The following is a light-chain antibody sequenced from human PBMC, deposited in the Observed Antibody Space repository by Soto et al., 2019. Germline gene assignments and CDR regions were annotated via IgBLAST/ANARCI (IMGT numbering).Light chain of an antibody. V-gene: IGKV1-5*03. J-gene: IGKJ1*01. CDR2: KAT. Sequence: IQLTQSPSTLSASVGDIVTITCRASQSVHTWLAWFQQKPGKAPKLLIYKATTLETGVPSRFSASGSGTEFTLAIRSLQPDDFGTYYCQQYNNYFTFGQGTKVDI. CDR3: QQYNNYFT. CDR1: QSVHTW.